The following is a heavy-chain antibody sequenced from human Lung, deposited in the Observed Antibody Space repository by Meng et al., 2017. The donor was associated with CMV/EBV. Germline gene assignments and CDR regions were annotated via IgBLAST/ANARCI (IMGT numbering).Heavy chain of an antibody. Sequence: CSVSSGPMRRGGYCWSWIRQHPEKGLEWIGYTYSDGTTHYNPSLRSRISISVDTSKKQFYLKLDSVTAADTAVYYCARQAPDNYFDTWGQGALVTVSS. CDR3: ARQAPDNYFDT. V-gene: IGHV4-31*03. J-gene: IGHJ5*02. CDR1: SGPMRRGGYC. CDR2: TYSDGTT.